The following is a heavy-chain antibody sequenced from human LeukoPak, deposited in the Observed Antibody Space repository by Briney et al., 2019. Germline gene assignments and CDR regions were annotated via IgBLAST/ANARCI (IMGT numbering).Heavy chain of an antibody. Sequence: GGSLRLSCSASGFTFSSYAMRWVRQAPGKGLEYVSAISSNGGSTYYADSVKGRFTISRDNSKNTLYLQMSSLRAEDTAVYYCVKVEYCSGGSCYFGYFQHWGQGTLVTVSS. J-gene: IGHJ1*01. CDR1: GFTFSSYA. V-gene: IGHV3-64D*09. CDR2: ISSNGGST. CDR3: VKVEYCSGGSCYFGYFQH. D-gene: IGHD2-15*01.